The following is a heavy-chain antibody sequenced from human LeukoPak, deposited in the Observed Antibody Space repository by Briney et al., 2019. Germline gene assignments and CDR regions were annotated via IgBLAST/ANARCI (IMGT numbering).Heavy chain of an antibody. CDR3: ARGPYGMYYYYYMDV. D-gene: IGHD3-10*01. V-gene: IGHV1-69*01. CDR1: GGTFSSYA. Sequence: SVKVSCKASGGTFSSYAISWVRQAPGQGLEWMGGIIPIFGTANYAQKFQGRVTITADESTSTAYMELSSLRSEDTAVYYCARGPYGMYYYYYMDVWDKGTTVTVSS. CDR2: IIPIFGTA. J-gene: IGHJ6*03.